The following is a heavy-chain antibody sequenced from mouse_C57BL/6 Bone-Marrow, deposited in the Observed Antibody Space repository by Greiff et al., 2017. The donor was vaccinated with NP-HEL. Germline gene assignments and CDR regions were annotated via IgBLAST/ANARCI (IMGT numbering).Heavy chain of an antibody. CDR3: ARGPPIYYYGSSSDY. Sequence: DVKLQESGPGLVKPSQSLSLTCSVTGYSITSGYYWNWIRQFPGNKLEWMGYISYDGSNNYNPSLKNRISITRDTSKNQFFLKLNSVTTEDTATYYCARGPPIYYYGSSSDYWGQGTTLTVSS. J-gene: IGHJ2*01. V-gene: IGHV3-6*01. CDR2: ISYDGSN. D-gene: IGHD1-1*01. CDR1: GYSITSGYY.